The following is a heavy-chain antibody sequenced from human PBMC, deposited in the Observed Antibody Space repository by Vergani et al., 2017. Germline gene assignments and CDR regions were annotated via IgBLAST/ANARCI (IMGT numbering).Heavy chain of an antibody. CDR2: IYTSGST. Sequence: QVQLQESGPGLVKPSQTLSLTCTVSGGSISSGSYYWSWIRQPAGKGLEWIGRIYTSGSTNYNPSLKSRVTISVDTSKNQFSLKLSSVTAADTAVYYCARDPIPPYFFAWSGYYTPYGMDVWGQGTTVTVSS. V-gene: IGHV4-61*02. CDR1: GGSISSGSYY. D-gene: IGHD3-3*01. J-gene: IGHJ6*02. CDR3: ARDPIPPYFFAWSGYYTPYGMDV.